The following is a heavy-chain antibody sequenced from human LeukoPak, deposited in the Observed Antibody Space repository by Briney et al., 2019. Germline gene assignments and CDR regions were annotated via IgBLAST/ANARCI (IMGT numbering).Heavy chain of an antibody. V-gene: IGHV3-11*04. CDR1: GFTFSDYY. CDR2: ISSSGSSI. Sequence: GGSLRLSCAASGFTFSDYYMSWIRQAPGKGLEWVSYISSSGSSIYYADSVKGRFTISRDNAKNSLYLQMNSLIAEDTAVYYCARDPPMTTVTTAPMAWMDVWGKGTTATVSS. J-gene: IGHJ6*03. CDR3: ARDPPMTTVTTAPMAWMDV. D-gene: IGHD4-11*01.